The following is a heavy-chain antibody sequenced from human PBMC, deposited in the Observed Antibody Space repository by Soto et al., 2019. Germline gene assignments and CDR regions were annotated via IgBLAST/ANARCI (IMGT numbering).Heavy chain of an antibody. CDR1: GGSISSGGYY. V-gene: IGHV4-31*03. J-gene: IGHJ4*02. CDR2: IYYSGST. D-gene: IGHD3-3*01. Sequence: SETLSLTCTVSGGSISSGGYYWSWIRQHPGKGLEWIGYIYYSGSTYYNPSLKSRVTISVDTSKNQFSLKLSSVTAADTAVYYCARADVRFLYYDFWSGYQLPYYFDYWGQGTLVTVSS. CDR3: ARADVRFLYYDFWSGYQLPYYFDY.